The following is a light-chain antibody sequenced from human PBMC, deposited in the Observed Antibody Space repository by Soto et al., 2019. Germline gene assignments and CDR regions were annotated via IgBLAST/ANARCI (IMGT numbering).Light chain of an antibody. CDR3: CSYGAMYVWM. CDR1: SSDVGSYNY. V-gene: IGLV2-11*01. J-gene: IGLJ3*02. Sequence: QSVLTQPRSVSGSPGQSVTISCTGTSSDVGSYNYVSWYQRHPGKGPKLLIHDVSQRPSGVPDRFSGSKSGNTASLTISGLQAEDEGDYYCCSYGAMYVWMFGGGTKVT. CDR2: DVS.